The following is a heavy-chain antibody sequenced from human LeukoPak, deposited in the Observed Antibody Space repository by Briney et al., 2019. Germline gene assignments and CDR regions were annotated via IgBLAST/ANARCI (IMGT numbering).Heavy chain of an antibody. D-gene: IGHD5-18*01. CDR1: GFTFGSYS. Sequence: PGGSLRLSCAASGFTFGSYSMNWVRQAPGKGLEWVLSISSSSSYIYYADSVKGRFTISRDNAKNSLYLQMNSLRAEDTAVYYCARDGYSYGADFDYWGQGTLVTVSS. CDR3: ARDGYSYGADFDY. CDR2: ISSSSSYI. J-gene: IGHJ4*02. V-gene: IGHV3-21*01.